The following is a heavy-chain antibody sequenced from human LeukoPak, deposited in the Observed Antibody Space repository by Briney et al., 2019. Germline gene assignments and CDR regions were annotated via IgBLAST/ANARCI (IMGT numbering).Heavy chain of an antibody. CDR3: AKGDPPTYYDILTGQDY. CDR1: AFTFSSYA. D-gene: IGHD3-9*01. Sequence: AGSLRLSCAASAFTFSSYAMSWVRQPPGKGLEWVAGISAGGGSTYYADSVKGRFTISRDNSKNMLYLQLNSLRAEDTAVYYCAKGDPPTYYDILTGQDYWGQGTLVTVSS. CDR2: ISAGGGST. V-gene: IGHV3-23*01. J-gene: IGHJ4*02.